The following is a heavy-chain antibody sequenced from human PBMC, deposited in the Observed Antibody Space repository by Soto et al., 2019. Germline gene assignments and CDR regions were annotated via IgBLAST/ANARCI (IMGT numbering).Heavy chain of an antibody. CDR2: IGGGTSPI. CDR1: GFPFSSYA. D-gene: IGHD6-19*01. J-gene: IGHJ5*02. CDR3: ASDAGYSSGWYAGNWFDP. V-gene: IGHV3-48*02. Sequence: LRLSCAASGFPFSSYAMNWVRQAPGKGLEWVSYIGGGTSPIFYADAVKRRFTIARDNAKYSVYLQMNSLRDEDTAVYYCASDAGYSSGWYAGNWFDPWGQGTLVTSPQ.